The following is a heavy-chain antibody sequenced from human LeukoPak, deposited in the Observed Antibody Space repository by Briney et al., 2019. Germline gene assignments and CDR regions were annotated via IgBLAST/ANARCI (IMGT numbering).Heavy chain of an antibody. CDR1: GGSMSYYYWT. V-gene: IGHV2-5*02. Sequence: TLSLTCTVSGGSMSYYYWTWIRQPPGKALEWLALIYWDDDKRYSPSLKSRLTVTKDTSKNQVVLTVTNMDPVDTATYYCAHRRQYSNYCFDYWGQGTLVTVSS. J-gene: IGHJ4*01. CDR2: IYWDDDK. CDR3: AHRRQYSNYCFDY. D-gene: IGHD4-11*01.